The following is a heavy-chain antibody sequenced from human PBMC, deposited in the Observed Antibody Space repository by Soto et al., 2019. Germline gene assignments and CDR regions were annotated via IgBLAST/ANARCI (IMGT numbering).Heavy chain of an antibody. CDR1: GGSINNNDYY. D-gene: IGHD3-22*01. V-gene: IGHV4-30-4*01. CDR2: VYYSGST. Sequence: SETLSLTCTVSGGSINNNDYYWSWIRQTPGKGLEWIGYVYYSGSTAYIPSLKSRLSMSIDKSQNRFTLKLNSVTAADTATYYCARMSYFYDKWYFDLWGRGTLVTVSS. J-gene: IGHJ2*01. CDR3: ARMSYFYDKWYFDL.